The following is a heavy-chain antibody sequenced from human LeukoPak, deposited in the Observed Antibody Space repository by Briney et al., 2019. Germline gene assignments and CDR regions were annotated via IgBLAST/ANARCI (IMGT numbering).Heavy chain of an antibody. J-gene: IGHJ5*02. CDR3: TREGDCSSTSCYRAVNWFDP. Sequence: GGSLRLSCTASGFTFGDYAMSWVRQAPGKGLEWVGLIRSKAYGGTTEYAASVKGRFTISRDDSKSIAYLQMNSLKTEDTAVYYCTREGDCSSTSCYRAVNWFDPWGQGTLVTVSS. CDR2: IRSKAYGGTT. V-gene: IGHV3-49*04. CDR1: GFTFGDYA. D-gene: IGHD2-2*01.